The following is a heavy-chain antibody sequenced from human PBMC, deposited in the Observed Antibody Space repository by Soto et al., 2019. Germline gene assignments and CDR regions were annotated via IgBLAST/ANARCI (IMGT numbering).Heavy chain of an antibody. J-gene: IGHJ5*02. V-gene: IGHV5-10-1*01. CDR1: GYSFTSYW. CDR3: ARHTQVGATNDWFDP. Sequence: GESMKISCKGAGYSFTSYWISWVRQMPGKGLEWMGRIDPSDSYTNYSPSFQGNVTISADKSISTAYLQWSSLKASDTAMYYCARHTQVGATNDWFDPWGQGTLVTVSS. CDR2: IDPSDSYT. D-gene: IGHD1-26*01.